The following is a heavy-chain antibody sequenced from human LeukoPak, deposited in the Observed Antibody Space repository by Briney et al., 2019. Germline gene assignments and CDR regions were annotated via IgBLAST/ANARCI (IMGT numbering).Heavy chain of an antibody. D-gene: IGHD1-26*01. CDR1: GLTFSSYS. Sequence: GGSLRLSCAASGLTFSSYSMNWVRQAPGKGLEWVSSISSSSSYIYYADSVKGRFTISRDNAKDSLYLQMNSLRAEDTAVYYCAREGIVGATVDYWGQGTLVTVSS. CDR2: ISSSSSYI. J-gene: IGHJ4*02. CDR3: AREGIVGATVDY. V-gene: IGHV3-21*01.